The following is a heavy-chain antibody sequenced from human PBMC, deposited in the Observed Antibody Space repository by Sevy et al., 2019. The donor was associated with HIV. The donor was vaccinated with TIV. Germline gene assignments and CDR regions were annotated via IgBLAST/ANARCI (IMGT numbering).Heavy chain of an antibody. CDR2: LSYDAAHT. V-gene: IGHV3-30*07. J-gene: IGHJ4*02. CDR3: ARAGFPSNYREHRRLYFDL. Sequence: GGSLRLSCAASGFALNSFAMHWVRQTPDKGLEWLAVLSYDAAHTYYADSVKGRFSISRDNSKNTLYLQMSSLRLEDTAVYYYARAGFPSNYREHRRLYFDLWGQGTLVTVSS. CDR1: GFALNSFA. D-gene: IGHD1-7*01.